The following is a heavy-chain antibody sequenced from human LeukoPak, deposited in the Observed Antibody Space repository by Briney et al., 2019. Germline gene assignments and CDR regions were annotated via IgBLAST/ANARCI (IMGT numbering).Heavy chain of an antibody. CDR3: AKGGDYVWGSSEGD. J-gene: IGHJ4*02. D-gene: IGHD3-16*01. CDR1: GFTFSSYA. V-gene: IGHV3-23*01. Sequence: GGSLRLSCAASGFTFSSYAMTWVRQAPGKGLEWVSTISGSGGSTYYADSVRGRFTISRDNSKNTLYLQMNILRAEDAAVYYCAKGGDYVWGSSEGDWGQGTLVTVSS. CDR2: ISGSGGST.